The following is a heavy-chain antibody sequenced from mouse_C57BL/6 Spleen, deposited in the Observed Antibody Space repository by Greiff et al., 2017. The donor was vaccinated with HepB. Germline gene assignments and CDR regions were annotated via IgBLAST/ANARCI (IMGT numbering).Heavy chain of an antibody. J-gene: IGHJ4*01. Sequence: VMLVESGPGLVAPSQSLSITCTVSGFSLTSYGVDWVRQPPGKGLEWLGVIWGGGSTNYNSALMSRLSISKDNSKSQVFLKMNSLQTDDTAMYYCAKRAYGSTAGYAMDYWGQGTSVTVSS. CDR3: AKRAYGSTAGYAMDY. D-gene: IGHD1-1*01. V-gene: IGHV2-9*01. CDR2: IWGGGST. CDR1: GFSLTSYG.